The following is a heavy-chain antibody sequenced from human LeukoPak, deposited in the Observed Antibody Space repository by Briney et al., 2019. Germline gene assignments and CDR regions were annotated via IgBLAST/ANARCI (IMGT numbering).Heavy chain of an antibody. D-gene: IGHD3-10*01. Sequence: GRSLRLSCAASGFTFSSYGMHWVRQAPGKGLEWVAVISYDGSNKYYADSVKGRFTISRDNSKNTLYLQMNSLRTEDTAVYYCAKDYAMVQGVMRLLDPWGQGTLVTVSS. CDR3: AKDYAMVQGVMRLLDP. CDR2: ISYDGSNK. V-gene: IGHV3-30*18. J-gene: IGHJ5*02. CDR1: GFTFSSYG.